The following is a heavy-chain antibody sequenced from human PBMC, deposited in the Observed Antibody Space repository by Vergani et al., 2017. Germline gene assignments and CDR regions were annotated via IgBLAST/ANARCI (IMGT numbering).Heavy chain of an antibody. CDR3: ARDHFYDFWSGYYPFDY. CDR1: GFTFSSYG. Sequence: QVQLVESGGGVVQPGRSLRLSCAASGFTFSSYGMHWVRQAPGKGLEWVAVIWYDGSNKYYADSVKGRFTISRDNAKNSLYLQMNSLRAEDTAVYYCARDHFYDFWSGYYPFDYWGQGTLVTVSS. CDR2: IWYDGSNK. J-gene: IGHJ4*02. V-gene: IGHV3-33*01. D-gene: IGHD3-3*01.